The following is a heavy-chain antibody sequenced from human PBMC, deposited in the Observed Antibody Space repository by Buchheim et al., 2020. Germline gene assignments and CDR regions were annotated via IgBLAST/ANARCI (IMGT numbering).Heavy chain of an antibody. V-gene: IGHV4-61*01. CDR1: GGSVSSGTFY. CDR3: VRDPSSGYDGEVGT. Sequence: QVQLQESGPRLVKPSETLSLTCTVSGGSVSSGTFYWSWIRQPPGKGLEWIGSIYYSGSTNYNPSVKGRVTISVDTSKNQFSLKLTSVTAADTAVYYCVRDPSSGYDGEVGTWGQGTL. CDR2: IYYSGST. D-gene: IGHD3-22*01. J-gene: IGHJ5*02.